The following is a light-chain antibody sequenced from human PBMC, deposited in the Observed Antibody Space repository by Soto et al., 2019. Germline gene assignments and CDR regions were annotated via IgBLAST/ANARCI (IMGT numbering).Light chain of an antibody. CDR2: GAS. Sequence: EVVLTQSHGTLSLSAGERSTLSCRASQSVTSSYLAWYQQKPGQAPRLLIYGASSRATGIPDRFSGSGSGTDFTLTISRLEPEDCAVYYCQQYGRSPLTFGGGTKVDIK. J-gene: IGKJ4*01. CDR3: QQYGRSPLT. CDR1: QSVTSSY. V-gene: IGKV3-20*01.